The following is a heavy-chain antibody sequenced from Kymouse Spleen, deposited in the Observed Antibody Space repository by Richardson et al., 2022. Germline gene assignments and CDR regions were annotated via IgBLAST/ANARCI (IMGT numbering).Heavy chain of an antibody. CDR2: ISSNGGST. CDR1: GFTFSSYA. Sequence: EVQLVESGEGLVQPGGSLRLSCAASGFTFSSYAMHWVRQAPGKGLEYVSAISSNGGSTYYADSVKGRFTISRDNSKNTLYLQMGSLRAEDMAVYYCARDYDILTG*LLGPGNPGHRLL. J-gene: IGHJ4*02. V-gene: IGHV3-64*02. D-gene: IGHD3-9*01. CDR3: ARDYDILTG*L.